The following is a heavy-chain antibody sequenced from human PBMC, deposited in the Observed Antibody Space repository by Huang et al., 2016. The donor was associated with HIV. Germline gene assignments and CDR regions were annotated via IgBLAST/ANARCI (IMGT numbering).Heavy chain of an antibody. D-gene: IGHD4-17*01. Sequence: EVQLVQSGAEVKKPGESLKISCKGSGYMFTKYWIGWVRRMPGKGLEWMGIIYPGDSHTRYSPSFQGQVTISADKSITTAYLQWSSLKASDTAIYYCARHDGARPGWVDNWCQGTLVTVSS. CDR2: IYPGDSHT. J-gene: IGHJ5*02. CDR1: GYMFTKYW. V-gene: IGHV5-51*01. CDR3: ARHDGARPGWVDN.